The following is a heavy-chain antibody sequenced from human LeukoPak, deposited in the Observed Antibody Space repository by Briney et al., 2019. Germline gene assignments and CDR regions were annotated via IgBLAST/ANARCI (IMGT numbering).Heavy chain of an antibody. CDR3: ARGHLRYFDWLARTTYLDY. CDR1: GFTFSSYS. J-gene: IGHJ4*02. V-gene: IGHV3-21*01. D-gene: IGHD3-9*01. CDR2: ISSSSSYI. Sequence: GGSLRLSCAASGFTFSSYSMNWVRQAPGKGLEWVSSISSSSSYIYYADSVKGRFTISRDNAKNSLYLQMNSLRAEDTAVYYCARGHLRYFDWLARTTYLDYWGQGTLVTVSS.